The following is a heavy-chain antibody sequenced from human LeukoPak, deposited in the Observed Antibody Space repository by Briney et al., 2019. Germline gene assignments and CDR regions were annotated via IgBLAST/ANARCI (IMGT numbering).Heavy chain of an antibody. D-gene: IGHD6-19*01. J-gene: IGHJ4*02. CDR2: ISSSSSYI. Sequence: SGGSLRLSCAASGFTFSSYAMSWVRQAPGKGREWVSSISSSSSYIYYADSVKGRFTISRDNAKNSLYLQMNSLRAEDTAVYYCAKEDSNGWYFFDYWGQGTLVTVSS. V-gene: IGHV3-21*01. CDR1: GFTFSSYA. CDR3: AKEDSNGWYFFDY.